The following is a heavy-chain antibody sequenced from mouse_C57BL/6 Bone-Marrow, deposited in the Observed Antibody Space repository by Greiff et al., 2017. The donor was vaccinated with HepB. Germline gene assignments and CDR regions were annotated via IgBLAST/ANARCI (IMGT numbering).Heavy chain of an antibody. CDR3: ARNDYYGSIHVGFAY. V-gene: IGHV2-2*01. CDR2: IWSGGST. J-gene: IGHJ3*01. CDR1: GFSLTSYG. D-gene: IGHD1-1*01. Sequence: QLKESGPGLVQPSQSLSITCTVSGFSLTSYGVHWVRQSPGKGLEWLGVIWSGGSTDYNAAFISRLSISKDNSKSQVFFKMNSLQADDTAIYYCARNDYYGSIHVGFAYWGQGTLVTVSA.